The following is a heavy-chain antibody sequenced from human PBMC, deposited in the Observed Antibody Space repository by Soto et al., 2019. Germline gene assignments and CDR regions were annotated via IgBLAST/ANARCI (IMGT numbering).Heavy chain of an antibody. Sequence: EVYLLESWGDLVQPGGSLRLSCAASGFSFDSYVMNWVRQAPGKGLEWVSSISPSGGGANYADSVKGRFTISRDNSKKTLSLQMNSLRAEDTAVYYCAKDLEQLTWGLHRDGLDVWGQGTTVTVSS. CDR1: GFSFDSYV. CDR3: AKDLEQLTWGLHRDGLDV. CDR2: ISPSGGGA. D-gene: IGHD1-1*01. J-gene: IGHJ6*02. V-gene: IGHV3-23*01.